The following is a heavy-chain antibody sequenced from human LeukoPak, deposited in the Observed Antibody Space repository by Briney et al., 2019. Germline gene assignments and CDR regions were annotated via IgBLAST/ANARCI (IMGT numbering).Heavy chain of an antibody. J-gene: IGHJ4*02. D-gene: IGHD4-11*01. CDR3: ATGKMTTLLRVRQTASDY. Sequence: ASVKLSCKASGYTFTGYYMHWVRQAPGQGLEWMGWINPNSGGTNYAQQFQGRVTMTRDTSISTAYMELSRLRSDDTAVYYCATGKMTTLLRVRQTASDYWGQGTLVTVSS. CDR1: GYTFTGYY. V-gene: IGHV1-2*02. CDR2: INPNSGGT.